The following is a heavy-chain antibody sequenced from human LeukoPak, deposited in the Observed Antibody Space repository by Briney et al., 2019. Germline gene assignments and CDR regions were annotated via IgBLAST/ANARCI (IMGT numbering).Heavy chain of an antibody. CDR3: ARSNYFDY. J-gene: IGHJ4*02. V-gene: IGHV5-51*01. CDR2: IYPGDSEV. CDR1: GSRFTSYW. Sequence: GEPLNISFKGSGSRFTSYWIGGVRQMPGKGLEWMGIIYPGDSEVRYSASFQGQVTISADKSISTAYLQWSSLKASDSAMYYCARSNYFDYWGQGTLVTVSS.